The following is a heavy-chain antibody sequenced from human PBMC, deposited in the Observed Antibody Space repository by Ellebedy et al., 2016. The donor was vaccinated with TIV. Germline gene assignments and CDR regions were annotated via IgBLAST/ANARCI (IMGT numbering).Heavy chain of an antibody. J-gene: IGHJ5*02. CDR3: ARDKYTKEGFDP. Sequence: ASVKVSCKASGYSFTGPYMHWVRQPPGQGIEWMGWINPHSGDTNYAQKFQGWVTLTSDTSISTAYMELSRLTSDDTAISYCARDKYTKEGFDPWGQGTLVTVSS. V-gene: IGHV1-2*04. CDR1: GYSFTGPY. D-gene: IGHD2-8*01. CDR2: INPHSGDT.